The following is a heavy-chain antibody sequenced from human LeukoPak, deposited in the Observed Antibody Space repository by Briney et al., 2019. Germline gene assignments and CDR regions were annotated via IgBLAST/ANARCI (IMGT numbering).Heavy chain of an antibody. CDR3: ARGGLYSSSWYNWFDP. CDR2: IYYSGST. V-gene: IGHV4-59*01. J-gene: IGHJ5*02. D-gene: IGHD6-13*01. Sequence: SETLSLTCTVSGGSISSYYWSWIRQPPGKGLEWIGHIYYSGSTNYNPSLKSRVTISVDTSKNQFSLKLSSVTAADTAVYYCARGGLYSSSWYNWFDPWGQGTLVTVSS. CDR1: GGSISSYY.